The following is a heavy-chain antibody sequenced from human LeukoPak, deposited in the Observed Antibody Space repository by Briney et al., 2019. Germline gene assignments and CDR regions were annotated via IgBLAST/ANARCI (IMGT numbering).Heavy chain of an antibody. J-gene: IGHJ3*02. D-gene: IGHD3-10*01. CDR2: IIPIFGTA. CDR3: TMVRGAYDAFDI. CDR1: GGTFSSYA. V-gene: IGHV1-69*05. Sequence: SVKVSCKASGGTFSSYAISWVRQAPGQGLEWLGRIIPIFGTANYAQKFQGRVTITTDESTGTAYMELSSLRSEDTAVYYCTMVRGAYDAFDIWGQGTMVTVSS.